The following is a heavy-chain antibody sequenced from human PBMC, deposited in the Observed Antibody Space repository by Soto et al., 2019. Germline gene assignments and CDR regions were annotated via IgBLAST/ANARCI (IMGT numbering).Heavy chain of an antibody. V-gene: IGHV1-69*12. CDR2: IIPIFGTA. D-gene: IGHD2-21*02. CDR3: ASSRSCGDCYSIRNWFDP. Sequence: QVQLVQSGAEVKKPGSSVKVSCKASGGTFSSYAISWVRQAPGQGLEGMGGIIPIFGTANYAQKFQGRVTITAAESTSTAYMELSSLRSEDTAVYYCASSRSCGDCYSIRNWFDPWGQGTLVTVSS. CDR1: GGTFSSYA. J-gene: IGHJ5*02.